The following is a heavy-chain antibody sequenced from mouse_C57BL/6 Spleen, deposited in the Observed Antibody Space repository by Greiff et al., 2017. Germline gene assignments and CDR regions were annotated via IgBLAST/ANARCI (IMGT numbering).Heavy chain of an antibody. J-gene: IGHJ4*01. D-gene: IGHD1-1*01. CDR2: ISSGSSTI. Sequence: EVKVVESGGGLVKPGGSLKLSCAASGFTFSDYGMHWVRQAPEKGLEWVAYISSGSSTIYYADTVKGRFTISRDNAKNTLFLQMTSLRSEDTAMYYCARKDYYGSSLGYWGQGTSVTVSS. V-gene: IGHV5-17*01. CDR1: GFTFSDYG. CDR3: ARKDYYGSSLGY.